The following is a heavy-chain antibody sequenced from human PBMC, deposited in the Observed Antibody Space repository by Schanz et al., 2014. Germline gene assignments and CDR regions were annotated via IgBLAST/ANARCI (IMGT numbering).Heavy chain of an antibody. D-gene: IGHD2-2*01. Sequence: QVHLVQSGAEVKKPGSSVKVSCKASGGTFSSDTFSWVRQAPGQGLEWMGIINLSGGSTNNAQKFQGRLTMTRDTSTSTVYMELSSLRSEDTAVYYCARGTMPGTFDIWGQGTTVTVSS. CDR1: GGTFSSDT. V-gene: IGHV1-46*01. CDR2: INLSGGST. J-gene: IGHJ6*02. CDR3: ARGTMPGTFDI.